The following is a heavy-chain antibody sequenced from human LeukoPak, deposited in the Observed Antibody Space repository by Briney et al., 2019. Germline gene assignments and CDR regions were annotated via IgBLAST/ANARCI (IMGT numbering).Heavy chain of an antibody. CDR3: ARDKGIYDFWSGLAY. D-gene: IGHD3-3*01. CDR1: GYTFTSYG. CDR2: INPSGGST. J-gene: IGHJ4*02. V-gene: IGHV1-46*01. Sequence: GASVKVSCKASGYTFTSYGISWVRQAPGQGLEWMGIINPSGGSTSYAQKFQGRVTMTRDTSTSTVYMELSSLRSEDTAVYYCARDKGIYDFWSGLAYWGQGTLVTVSS.